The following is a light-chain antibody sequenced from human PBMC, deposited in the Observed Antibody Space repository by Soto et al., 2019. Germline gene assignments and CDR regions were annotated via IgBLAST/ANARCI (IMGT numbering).Light chain of an antibody. CDR3: AAWDDSLNGVI. Sequence: QSVLTQPPSASGTPGQRVTISCSGSSSNIGRNAVNWYQQLPGTAPRVLIYSSNQRPSGVPDRFSGSKSGTSASLAISGLQSEDEADYYCAAWDDSLNGVIFGGGTKVTVL. J-gene: IGLJ2*01. CDR1: SSNIGRNA. V-gene: IGLV1-44*01. CDR2: SSN.